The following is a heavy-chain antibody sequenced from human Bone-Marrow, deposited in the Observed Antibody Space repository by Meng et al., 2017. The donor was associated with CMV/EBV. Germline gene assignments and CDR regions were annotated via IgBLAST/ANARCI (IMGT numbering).Heavy chain of an antibody. D-gene: IGHD3-3*01. CDR2: TYYRSKWYN. CDR1: GDSFSSNSAA. Sequence: LRLSCAISGDSFSSNSAAWNWIRQSPSRGLEWLGRTYYRSKWYNDYAVSVKSRITINPDTSKNQFSLQLNSVTPEDTAVYYCARGVPLAETYDFWSGYRYYFDYWGQGTLVTVSS. J-gene: IGHJ4*02. CDR3: ARGVPLAETYDFWSGYRYYFDY. V-gene: IGHV6-1*01.